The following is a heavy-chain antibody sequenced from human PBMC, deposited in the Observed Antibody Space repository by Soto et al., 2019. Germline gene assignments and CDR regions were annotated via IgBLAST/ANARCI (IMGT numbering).Heavy chain of an antibody. Sequence: QVHLVQSGAEVKKPGASVKVSCKGSGYGFTTYCITWVRQAPGQGLEWMAWISAHNGNTNYAQKLQGRVTVTRDTSTSTAYMELRSLRSDATAVYYCARGRYGDYWGQGALVTVSS. CDR3: ARGRYGDY. CDR2: ISAHNGNT. J-gene: IGHJ4*02. V-gene: IGHV1-18*01. CDR1: GYGFTTYC. D-gene: IGHD1-1*01.